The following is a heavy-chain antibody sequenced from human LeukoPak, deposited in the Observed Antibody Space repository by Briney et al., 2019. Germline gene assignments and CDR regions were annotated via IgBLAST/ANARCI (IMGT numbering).Heavy chain of an antibody. J-gene: IGHJ4*02. D-gene: IGHD3-3*01. V-gene: IGHV1-24*01. CDR1: GYTLTELS. CDR2: FDPEDGET. CDR3: ATGGYYDFWSGYYQDNFDY. Sequence: ASVKVSCKVSGYTLTELSMHWVRQAPGKGLEWMGGFDPEDGETIYAQKFQGRVTMTEDTSTDTAYMELSSLRSEDTAVYYCATGGYYDFWSGYYQDNFDYWGQGTLVTVSS.